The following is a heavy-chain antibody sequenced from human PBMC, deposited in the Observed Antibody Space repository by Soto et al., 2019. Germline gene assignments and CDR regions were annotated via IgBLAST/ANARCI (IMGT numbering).Heavy chain of an antibody. D-gene: IGHD3-22*01. CDR3: AKGLISGGYYPDY. Sequence: GGSLRLSCAASGFTFSSYGMHWVRQAPGKGLEWVAVISYDGSNKYYADSVKGRFTISRDNSKNTLYLQMNSLRAEDTAVYYCAKGLISGGYYPDYWGQGTLVTVSS. V-gene: IGHV3-30*18. J-gene: IGHJ4*02. CDR2: ISYDGSNK. CDR1: GFTFSSYG.